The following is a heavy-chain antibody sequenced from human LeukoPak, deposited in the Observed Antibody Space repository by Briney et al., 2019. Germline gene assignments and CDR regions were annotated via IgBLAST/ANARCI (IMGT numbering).Heavy chain of an antibody. CDR1: GYTFTDYF. CDR3: ARGGLPIYYYYMDV. V-gene: IGHV1-2*02. CDR2: INPNSGGT. D-gene: IGHD4-11*01. J-gene: IGHJ6*03. Sequence: ASVKVSCKASGYTFTDYFLHWVRQAPGQGLEWMGWINPNSGGTNYAQKFQGRVTMTRDTSISTAYMDLSRLRSDDTAVYFCARGGLPIYYYYMDVRGKGTTVTVSS.